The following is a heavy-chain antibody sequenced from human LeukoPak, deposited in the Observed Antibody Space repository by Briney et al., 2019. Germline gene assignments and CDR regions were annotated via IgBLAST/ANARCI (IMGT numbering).Heavy chain of an antibody. Sequence: PGGSLRLSCAASGFTFSSYGMHWVRQAPGKGLEWVAVIWYDGSNKYYADSVKGRFTISRDNSKNTLYLQMNSLRAEDTAVYYCAKMPVSYSSGWSTFDYWGQGNLVTVSS. V-gene: IGHV3-33*06. CDR1: GFTFSSYG. CDR2: IWYDGSNK. J-gene: IGHJ4*02. CDR3: AKMPVSYSSGWSTFDY. D-gene: IGHD6-19*01.